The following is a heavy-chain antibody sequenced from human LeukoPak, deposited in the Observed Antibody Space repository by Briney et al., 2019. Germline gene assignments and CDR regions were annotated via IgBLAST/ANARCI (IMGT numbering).Heavy chain of an antibody. Sequence: PSETLSLTCAVYGGSFSGYYWSWVRQAPGKGLEWVSSINWNGGSTGYADSVKGRFTISRDNAKNSLYLQMNSLRAEDTALYYCAKGGYYDLDAFDIWGQGTMVTVSS. CDR2: INWNGGST. CDR3: AKGGYYDLDAFDI. CDR1: GGSFSGYY. D-gene: IGHD1-26*01. J-gene: IGHJ3*02. V-gene: IGHV3-20*04.